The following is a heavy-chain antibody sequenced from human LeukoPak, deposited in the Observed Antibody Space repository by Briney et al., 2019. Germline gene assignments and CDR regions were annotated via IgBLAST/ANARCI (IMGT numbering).Heavy chain of an antibody. D-gene: IGHD3-22*01. J-gene: IGHJ3*01. CDR1: GFSFGSYA. Sequence: GGSLRLSCATSGFSFGSYAMSWVRQAPGKGLEWVSSISGSGMLTYYADSVKGRFTISRDNSKNTLYLQMSSLRAEDAATFYCAKFYYDSSGRGNDAFDVWGQGTMVTVSS. V-gene: IGHV3-23*01. CDR3: AKFYYDSSGRGNDAFDV. CDR2: ISGSGMLT.